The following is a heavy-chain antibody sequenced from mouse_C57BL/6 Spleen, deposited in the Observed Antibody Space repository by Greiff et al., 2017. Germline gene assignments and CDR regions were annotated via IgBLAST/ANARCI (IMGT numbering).Heavy chain of an antibody. J-gene: IGHJ2*01. CDR3: ARGDDYDGWDY. D-gene: IGHD2-4*01. CDR2: ISSGSSTI. Sequence: EVKLVESGGGLVKPGGSLKLSCAASGFTFSDYGMHWVRQAPEKGLEWVAYISSGSSTIYYADTVKGRFTISRDNAKTTLFLQMASLRSEDTAMYYCARGDDYDGWDYWGQGTTLTVSS. V-gene: IGHV5-17*01. CDR1: GFTFSDYG.